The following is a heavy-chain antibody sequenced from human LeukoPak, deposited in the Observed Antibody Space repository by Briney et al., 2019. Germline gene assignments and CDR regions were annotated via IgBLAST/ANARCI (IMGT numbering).Heavy chain of an antibody. CDR2: ISYDGSNK. J-gene: IGHJ4*02. CDR1: GFTFSSDG. D-gene: IGHD3-10*01. CDR3: AKVHSRNSKITMVQGVIIPSDY. V-gene: IGHV3-30*18. Sequence: PGGSLRLSCAASGFTFSSDGMHWVRQAPGKGLEWVAVISYDGSNKYYADSVKGRFTISRDNSKNTLYLQMNSLRAEDTAVYYCAKVHSRNSKITMVQGVIIPSDYWGQGTLVTVSS.